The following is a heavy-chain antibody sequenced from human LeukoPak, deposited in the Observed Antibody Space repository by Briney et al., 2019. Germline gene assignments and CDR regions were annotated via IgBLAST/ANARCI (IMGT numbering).Heavy chain of an antibody. CDR3: ASHNRYYYDNSGYCDH. D-gene: IGHD3-22*01. V-gene: IGHV4-39*01. Sequence: SETLSLTCTVSGGSISSNNYYWGWIRQPPGKGLEWIGTISYTGSTYYSPSLKGRLTISVDTAKSQFSLKLNSVTAADTAVYYCASHNRYYYDNSGYCDHWGQGTLVTVSS. CDR1: GGSISSNNYY. J-gene: IGHJ4*02. CDR2: ISYTGST.